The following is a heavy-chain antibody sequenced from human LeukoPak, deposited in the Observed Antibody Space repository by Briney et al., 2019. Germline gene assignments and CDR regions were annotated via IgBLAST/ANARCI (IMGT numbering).Heavy chain of an antibody. Sequence: SETLSLTCTVSGGSISSYYWSWIRQPPGKGLEWIGYIYYSGSTNYNPSLKSRVTISVDTSKNQFSLKLSSVTAADTAVYYRARDYYDSSGYYHVDYWGQGTLVTVSS. J-gene: IGHJ4*02. V-gene: IGHV4-59*01. CDR2: IYYSGST. CDR3: ARDYYDSSGYYHVDY. CDR1: GGSISSYY. D-gene: IGHD3-22*01.